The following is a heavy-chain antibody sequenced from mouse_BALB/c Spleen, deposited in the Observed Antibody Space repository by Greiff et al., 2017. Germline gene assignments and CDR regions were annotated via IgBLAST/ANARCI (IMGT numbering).Heavy chain of an antibody. CDR3: AILRPYAMDY. V-gene: IGHV5-6-5*01. J-gene: IGHJ4*01. D-gene: IGHD1-2*01. CDR1: GFTFSSYA. CDR2: ISSGGST. Sequence: EVKLMESGGGLVKPGGSLKLSCAASGFTFSSYAMSWVRQTPEKRLEWVASISSGGSTYYPDSVKGRFTISRDNARNILYLQMSSLRSEDTAMYYCAILRPYAMDYWGQGTSVTVSS.